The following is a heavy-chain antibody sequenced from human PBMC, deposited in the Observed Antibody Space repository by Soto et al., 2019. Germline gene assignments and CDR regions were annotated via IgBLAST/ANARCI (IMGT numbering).Heavy chain of an antibody. Sequence: EVQLLESGGGLIQPGGSLRLSCTASGFDLTSYAINWVRQAPGKGLEWVSATTGGAGLTYYADSVKGRFSVSSDRPGNTLYLQLNSLRPEDTAVYYCARVDRGSVARPTRLDPWGQGTLVTVSS. CDR3: ARVDRGSVARPTRLDP. J-gene: IGHJ5*02. CDR2: TTGGAGLT. CDR1: GFDLTSYA. D-gene: IGHD2-21*01. V-gene: IGHV3-23*01.